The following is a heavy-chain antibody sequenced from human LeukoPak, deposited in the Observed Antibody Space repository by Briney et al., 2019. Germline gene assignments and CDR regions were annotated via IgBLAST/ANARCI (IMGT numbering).Heavy chain of an antibody. CDR1: GGSISSSSHY. V-gene: IGHV4-39*01. D-gene: IGHD5-18*01. Sequence: SETLSLTCTVTGGSISSSSHYWGWIRQPPGKGLEWIGSMHYSGTSYYNPSLKSRVTISVDTSKNQFSLKLSSVTAADTAVYYCARPSPTDIATVRFDYWGQGTLVTVSS. J-gene: IGHJ4*02. CDR3: ARPSPTDIATVRFDY. CDR2: MHYSGTS.